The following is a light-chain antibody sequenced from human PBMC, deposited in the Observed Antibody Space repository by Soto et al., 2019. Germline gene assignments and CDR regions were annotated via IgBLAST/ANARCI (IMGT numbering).Light chain of an antibody. Sequence: DIQMTQSPSSLSASVGDRVNITCRASQSSSSYLSWYQQKPGKAPKLLIYDASSLESGVPSRFSGSGSGTEFTLTISSLQPDDFATYYCQQYNSYSSFGQGTKVDIK. CDR1: QSSSSY. V-gene: IGKV1-5*01. J-gene: IGKJ1*01. CDR2: DAS. CDR3: QQYNSYSS.